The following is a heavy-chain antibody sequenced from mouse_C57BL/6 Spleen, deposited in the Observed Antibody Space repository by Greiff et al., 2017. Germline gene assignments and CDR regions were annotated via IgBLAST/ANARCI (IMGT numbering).Heavy chain of an antibody. CDR1: GYTFTDYY. D-gene: IGHD1-1*01. J-gene: IGHJ2*01. CDR3: ARSGNLLPLYFDY. Sequence: VHLVESGPELVKPGASVKISCKASGYTFTDYYINWVKQRPGQGLEWIGWIFPGSGSTYYNEKFKGKATLTVDKSSSTAYMLLSSLTSEDSAVYFCARSGNLLPLYFDYWGQGTTLTVSS. V-gene: IGHV1-75*01. CDR2: IFPGSGST.